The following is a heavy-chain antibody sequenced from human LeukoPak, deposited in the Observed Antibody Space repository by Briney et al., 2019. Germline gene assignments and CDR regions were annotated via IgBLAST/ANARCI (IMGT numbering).Heavy chain of an antibody. J-gene: IGHJ3*01. D-gene: IGHD4-11*01. CDR2: IIPKFGVQ. Sequence: SVKVSCKASGGTFNNYAINWVRQAPGQGLEWMGRIIPKFGVQDYAQKFQGRVTIIADKSTSTAYMELSSLRSEDTAVFYCATEWVGDYNPLEVWGQGTVVTVSS. CDR1: GGTFNNYA. V-gene: IGHV1-69*04. CDR3: ATEWVGDYNPLEV.